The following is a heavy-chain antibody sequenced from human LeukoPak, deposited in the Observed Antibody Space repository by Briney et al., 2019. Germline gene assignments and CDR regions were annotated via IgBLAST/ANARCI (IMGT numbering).Heavy chain of an antibody. CDR2: IKQDGSEK. V-gene: IGHV3-7*01. CDR3: ARDVDTFPGYSSSWYWFDP. D-gene: IGHD6-13*01. Sequence: GGSLRLSCAASGFTFSSYWMSWVRQAPGKGLEWVANIKQDGSEKYYVDSVKGRFTISRDNAKNSLYLQMNSLRAEDTAVYYCARDVDTFPGYSSSWYWFDPWGQGTLVTVSS. CDR1: GFTFSSYW. J-gene: IGHJ5*02.